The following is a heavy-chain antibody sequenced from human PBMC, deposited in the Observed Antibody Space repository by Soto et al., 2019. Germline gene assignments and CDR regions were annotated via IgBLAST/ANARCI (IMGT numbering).Heavy chain of an antibody. V-gene: IGHV3-23*01. CDR1: GFTFSSYA. Sequence: PGGSLRLSCAASGFTFSSYAMSWVRQAPGKGLEWVSAISGSGGSTYYADSVKGRFTISRDNSKNTLYLQMNSLRAEDTAVYYCAKVVKDTAMVTLFFNYWGQGTLVTVSS. D-gene: IGHD5-18*01. CDR3: AKVVKDTAMVTLFFNY. CDR2: ISGSGGST. J-gene: IGHJ4*02.